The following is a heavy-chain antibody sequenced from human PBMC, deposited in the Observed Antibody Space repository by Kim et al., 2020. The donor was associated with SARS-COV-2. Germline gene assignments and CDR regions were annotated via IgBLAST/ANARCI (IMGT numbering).Heavy chain of an antibody. D-gene: IGHD2-21*02. Sequence: SETLSLTCTVSGGSISSSSYYWGWIRQPPGKGLEWIGSIYYSGSTYYNPSLKSRVTISVDTSKNQFSLKLSSVTAADTAVYYCARHNPTKPYCGGDCYGNDAFDIWGQGTMVTVSS. V-gene: IGHV4-39*01. CDR2: IYYSGST. CDR3: ARHNPTKPYCGGDCYGNDAFDI. CDR1: GGSISSSSYY. J-gene: IGHJ3*02.